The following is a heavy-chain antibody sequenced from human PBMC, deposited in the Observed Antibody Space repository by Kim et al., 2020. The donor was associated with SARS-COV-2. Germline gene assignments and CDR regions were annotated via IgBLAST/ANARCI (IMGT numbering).Heavy chain of an antibody. D-gene: IGHD7-27*01. CDR1: GGSFSGYY. Sequence: SETLSLTCAVYGGSFSGYYWSWIRQPPGKGLEWIGEINHSGSTNYNPSLKSRVTISVDTSKNQFSLKLSSVTAADTAVYYCARGGMGIYYYYGMDVWGQGTTVTVSS. CDR2: INHSGST. CDR3: ARGGMGIYYYYGMDV. J-gene: IGHJ6*02. V-gene: IGHV4-34*01.